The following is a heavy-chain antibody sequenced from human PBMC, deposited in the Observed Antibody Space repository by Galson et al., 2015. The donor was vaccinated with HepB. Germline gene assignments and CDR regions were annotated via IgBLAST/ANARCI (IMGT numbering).Heavy chain of an antibody. D-gene: IGHD6-13*01. CDR2: IKPNGGTT. CDR1: GYAFTSYY. Sequence: SVKVSCKASGYAFTSYYMHWVRQAPGQGIEWMGIIKPNGGTTSYTKRFQGRVTMTRDTSTSTVYMELSSLRSEDTAIYYCAREIPSGYYFEYWGHGTLVTGSS. V-gene: IGHV1-46*01. J-gene: IGHJ4*01. CDR3: AREIPSGYYFEY.